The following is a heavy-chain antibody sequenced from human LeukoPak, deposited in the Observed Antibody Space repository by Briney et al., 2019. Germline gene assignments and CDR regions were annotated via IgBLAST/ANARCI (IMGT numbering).Heavy chain of an antibody. CDR3: ARGHLVEMATIVLFDY. V-gene: IGHV3-7*01. Sequence: GGSLRLSCAASGFTFSSYWMSWVRQAPGKGLEWVANIKQDGSEKYYVDSVKGRFTISRDNAKNSLYLQMNSLRAEDTAVYYCARGHLVEMATIVLFDYWGQGTLVTVSS. CDR2: IKQDGSEK. J-gene: IGHJ4*02. CDR1: GFTFSSYW. D-gene: IGHD5-24*01.